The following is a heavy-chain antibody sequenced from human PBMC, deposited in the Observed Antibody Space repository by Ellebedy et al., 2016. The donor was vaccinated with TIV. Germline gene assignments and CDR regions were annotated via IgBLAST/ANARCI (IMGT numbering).Heavy chain of an antibody. D-gene: IGHD2-21*02. Sequence: MPSETLSLTCSVSGGSVSSTRYYWVCIRQPPGKGLEYIGSVVYSGSPYYNPSFKSRVTLSADTSKNQFSLNLRTVTAADTAVYYCARTDPWQPIDDWGQGILVSVSS. CDR1: GGSVSSTRYY. V-gene: IGHV4-39*01. J-gene: IGHJ4*02. CDR2: VVYSGSP. CDR3: ARTDPWQPIDD.